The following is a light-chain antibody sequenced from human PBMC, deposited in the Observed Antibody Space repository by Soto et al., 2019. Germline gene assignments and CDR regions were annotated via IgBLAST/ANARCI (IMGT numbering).Light chain of an antibody. J-gene: IGLJ3*02. CDR2: HNN. CDR3: QSRDSSLSSSWV. CDR1: SSNLGADFD. V-gene: IGLV1-40*01. Sequence: QSVLTQPPSVSGAPGQRVTISCTGNSSNLGADFDVHWYQHLPGTAPKLLISHNNNRPSGVPDRFSGSKSGTSASLAITGLQADDEAVYYCQSRDSSLSSSWVFGGGTKLTVL.